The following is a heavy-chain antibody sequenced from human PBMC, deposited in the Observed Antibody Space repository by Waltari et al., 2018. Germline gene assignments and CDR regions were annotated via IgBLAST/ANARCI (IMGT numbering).Heavy chain of an antibody. CDR2: ISSSSSYI. V-gene: IGHV3-21*01. CDR1: GFPFSSYS. D-gene: IGHD2-2*01. Sequence: EVQLVESGGGLVKPGGSLRLSCAASGFPFSSYSMNWVRQAPGKGREWVSSISSSSSYIYYADSVKGRFTISRDNAKNSLYLQMNSLRAEDTAVYYCARVLGCSSTSCYAGRYYYYYMDVWGKGTTVTVSS. CDR3: ARVLGCSSTSCYAGRYYYYYMDV. J-gene: IGHJ6*03.